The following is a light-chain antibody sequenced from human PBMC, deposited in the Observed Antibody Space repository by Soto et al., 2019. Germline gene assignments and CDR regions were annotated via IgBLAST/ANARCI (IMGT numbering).Light chain of an antibody. CDR3: QQYNSYSWT. V-gene: IGKV1-5*01. J-gene: IGKJ1*01. CDR1: QSISSW. CDR2: DAS. Sequence: DIQMTQSPSTLSASVGDRVTITCRASQSISSWLAWYQQKPGKAPKLLIYDASSLESGVPSRFSGSGYGTEFTLTISSLQHDDFANYYCQQYNSYSWTFGQGTKGEIK.